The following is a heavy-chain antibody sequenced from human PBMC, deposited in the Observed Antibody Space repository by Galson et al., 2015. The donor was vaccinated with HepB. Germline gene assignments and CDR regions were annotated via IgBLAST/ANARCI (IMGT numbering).Heavy chain of an antibody. V-gene: IGHV3-53*01. D-gene: IGHD6-19*01. CDR3: ARVGYTSGWYRS. CDR2: IYSGGTT. Sequence: SLRLSCAASGFTVSSNYMSWVRQAPGKGLEWVSLIYSGGTTYYADSVKGRFTISRENSKNTVYLQMNSLRAEDTAVYYCARVGYTSGWYRSWGQGTLVTVSS. CDR1: GFTVSSNY. J-gene: IGHJ5*02.